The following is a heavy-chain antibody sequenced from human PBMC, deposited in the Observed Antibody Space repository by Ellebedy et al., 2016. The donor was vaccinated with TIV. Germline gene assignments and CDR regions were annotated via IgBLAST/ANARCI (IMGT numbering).Heavy chain of an antibody. CDR2: IYGANYNT. V-gene: IGHV1-3*01. CDR1: GFTFSNYT. CDR3: ARAGYSGGWPLDS. Sequence: AASVKVSCKASGFTFSNYTMHWVRQAPGQGLEWMGRIYGANYNTKYSQKFQDRVTITRDTSASTDYMEMSSLKSEVTAMYYCARAGYSGGWPLDSWGQGSLVTVSS. J-gene: IGHJ4*02. D-gene: IGHD6-19*01.